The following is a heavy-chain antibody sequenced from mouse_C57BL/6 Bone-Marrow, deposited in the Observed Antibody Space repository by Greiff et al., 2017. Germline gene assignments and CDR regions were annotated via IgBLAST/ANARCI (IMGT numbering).Heavy chain of an antibody. J-gene: IGHJ1*03. CDR3: SKYYGSSYDGYFDV. CDR1: GYTFTSYC. D-gene: IGHD1-1*01. CDR2: INPGNSDT. V-gene: IGHV1-5*01. Sequence: EVKLQESGTVLARPGASVKMSCKTSGYTFTSYCMHWVKQRQGQGLEWIGAINPGNSDTSYNQKLKGQAHITAAKSASNPYLAPSRLTNVDSAVYYFSKYYGSSYDGYFDVWGTGTTVTVSS.